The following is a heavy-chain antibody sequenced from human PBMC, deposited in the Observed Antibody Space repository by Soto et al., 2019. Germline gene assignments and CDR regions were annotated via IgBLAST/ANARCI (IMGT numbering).Heavy chain of an antibody. J-gene: IGHJ6*02. CDR1: GFTFSSYG. Sequence: LRLSCAASGFTFSSYGMHWVRQAPGKGLEWVAVISYDGSNKYYADSVKGRFTISRDNSKNTLYLQMNSLRAEDTAVYYCAKLQYMDIVATIVLGGMDVWGQGATVTVSS. CDR2: ISYDGSNK. CDR3: AKLQYMDIVATIVLGGMDV. D-gene: IGHD5-12*01. V-gene: IGHV3-30*18.